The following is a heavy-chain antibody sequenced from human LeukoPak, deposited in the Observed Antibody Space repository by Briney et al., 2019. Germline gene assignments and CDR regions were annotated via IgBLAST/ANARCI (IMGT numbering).Heavy chain of an antibody. J-gene: IGHJ1*01. V-gene: IGHV1-69*13. CDR2: IIPIFGTA. CDR1: GGTFSSYS. D-gene: IGHD2-21*02. CDR3: ASGGTYCGGDCYSKEFEYFQH. Sequence: ASVKVSCKASGGTFSSYSISWVRQAPGQGLEWMGGIIPIFGTANYAQKFQGRVTITADESTSTAYMELSSLRSEDTAVYYCASGGTYCGGDCYSKEFEYFQHWGQGTLVTVSS.